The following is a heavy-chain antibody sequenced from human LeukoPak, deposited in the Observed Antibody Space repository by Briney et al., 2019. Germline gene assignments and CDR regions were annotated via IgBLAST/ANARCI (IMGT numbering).Heavy chain of an antibody. V-gene: IGHV3-21*01. CDR2: ISGSSGSI. J-gene: IGHJ4*01. Sequence: KPGGSLRLSCAASGFTFSSYSMNWVRLAPGKGLEWVASISGSSGSIYYADSVKGRFTISRDNAKNSLYLQMNSLRAEDTAVYYCARANPPAISFFDWWGHGTLVSVSS. CDR1: GFTFSSYS. CDR3: ARANPPAISFFDW. D-gene: IGHD3-9*01.